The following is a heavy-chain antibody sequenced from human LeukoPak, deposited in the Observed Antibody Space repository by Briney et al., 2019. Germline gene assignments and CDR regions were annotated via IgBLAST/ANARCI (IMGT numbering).Heavy chain of an antibody. Sequence: QSGGSLRLSFAAAGFTFDDYAMHWVRQAPGKGLEWVSTINWNRGRMEYADSVKGRFTISRDNAKNSLYLQMNSLRDEATALYSCAKDGKRREVSGVTYLDVWGKGTPVTVSS. CDR3: AKDGKRREVSGVTYLDV. D-gene: IGHD2-8*01. V-gene: IGHV3-9*01. J-gene: IGHJ6*03. CDR1: GFTFDDYA. CDR2: INWNRGRM.